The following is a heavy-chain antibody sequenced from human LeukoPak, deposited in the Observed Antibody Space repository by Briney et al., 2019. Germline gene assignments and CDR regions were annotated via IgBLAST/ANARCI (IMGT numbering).Heavy chain of an antibody. CDR3: ARENYGDHYFDY. J-gene: IGHJ4*02. CDR2: INIRADET. CDR1: GFTFSNYG. D-gene: IGHD1-7*01. Sequence: GGSLRLSCAASGFTFSNYGMAWFRQAPGKGLEWVSTINIRADETHYADSVKGRFTISRDNSKNTLYLQMNSLRPEDTAVYYCARENYGDHYFDYWGQGTLITVSS. V-gene: IGHV3-23*01.